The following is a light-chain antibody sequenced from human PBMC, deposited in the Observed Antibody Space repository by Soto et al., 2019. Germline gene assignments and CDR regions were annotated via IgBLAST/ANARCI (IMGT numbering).Light chain of an antibody. CDR1: SSDVGAYDY. CDR2: EIN. Sequence: QSVLTQPPSVSGSPGQSVTISCTGTSSDVGAYDYVSWYQQHPGKAPKLMIYEINKRPSGVPDRFSGSKSGNTASLTVSGLQAEDEADYYCSSFAGSNNFPYVPGTGTKVTVL. J-gene: IGLJ1*01. CDR3: SSFAGSNNFPYV. V-gene: IGLV2-8*01.